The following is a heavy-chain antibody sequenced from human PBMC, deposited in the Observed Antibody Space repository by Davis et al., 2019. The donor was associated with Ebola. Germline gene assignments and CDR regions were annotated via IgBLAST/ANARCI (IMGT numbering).Heavy chain of an antibody. CDR1: GYTFTSYG. CDR3: AREGMHYAILTAYNGADY. J-gene: IGHJ4*02. Sequence: AASVKVSCKASGYTFTSYGITWVRQAPGQGLEWMGWISPYNGNTNYAQKLQGRVTMTTDTSTSTAYMELRSLRSDDTAVYYSAREGMHYAILTAYNGADYWGQGTLVTVSS. V-gene: IGHV1-18*04. D-gene: IGHD3-9*01. CDR2: ISPYNGNT.